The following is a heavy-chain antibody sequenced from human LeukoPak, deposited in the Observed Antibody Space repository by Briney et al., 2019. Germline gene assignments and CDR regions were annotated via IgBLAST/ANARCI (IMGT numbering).Heavy chain of an antibody. CDR2: MNQDGSDR. D-gene: IGHD6-19*01. Sequence: GWTLRLSCAACGFTYSSDAMHWVRQPPGKVLEWEAKMNQDGSDRYYVAAVKVRFTICRDNVKHSLYLPMPRLSGDDSVVYYCTKLVGQKWLNVFDSWGQGTPVPVSS. CDR3: TKLVGQKWLNVFDS. J-gene: IGHJ4*02. CDR1: GFTYSSDA. V-gene: IGHV3-7*01.